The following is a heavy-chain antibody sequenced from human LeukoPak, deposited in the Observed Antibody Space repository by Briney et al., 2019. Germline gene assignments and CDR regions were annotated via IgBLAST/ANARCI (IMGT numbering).Heavy chain of an antibody. Sequence: SVKVSCKASGGTFSSYAISWVRQAPGQGLEWMGGIIPIFGTANYAQKFQGRVTITPDESTSTAYMELSSLRSEDTAVYYCARVQLERLHYYYYGMDVWGQGTTVTVSS. J-gene: IGHJ6*01. CDR2: IIPIFGTA. CDR1: GGTFSSYA. D-gene: IGHD1-1*01. V-gene: IGHV1-69*13. CDR3: ARVQLERLHYYYYGMDV.